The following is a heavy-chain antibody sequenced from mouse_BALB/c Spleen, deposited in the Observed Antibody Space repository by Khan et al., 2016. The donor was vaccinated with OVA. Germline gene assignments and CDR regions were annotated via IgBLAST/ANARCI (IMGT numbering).Heavy chain of an antibody. CDR1: GFTFSSYG. CDR3: ARMAKTIN. CDR2: INSNGGST. Sequence: EVELVESGGGLVQPGGSLKLSCAASGFTFSSYGMSWVRQTPDKRLELVATINSNGGSTYYPDSVKGRCTISRDNAKNTLYLHMSSLQSEDTAMYYCARMAKTINWGQGTTLTVSS. J-gene: IGHJ2*01. V-gene: IGHV5-6-3*01.